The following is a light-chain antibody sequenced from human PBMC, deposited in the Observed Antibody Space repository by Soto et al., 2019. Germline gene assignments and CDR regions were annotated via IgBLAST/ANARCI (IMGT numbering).Light chain of an antibody. V-gene: IGKV3-20*01. CDR3: QQYGSSPLT. Sequence: EIVLTQSPGTLSLSPGERATLSCRASQSVSSIYLAWYQQKPGQAPRLLIYGASSRATGIPDRFSGSGSGTDFALIISRLEPEDFEVYFYQQYGSSPLTFGQGTPVQIK. J-gene: IGKJ1*01. CDR2: GAS. CDR1: QSVSSIY.